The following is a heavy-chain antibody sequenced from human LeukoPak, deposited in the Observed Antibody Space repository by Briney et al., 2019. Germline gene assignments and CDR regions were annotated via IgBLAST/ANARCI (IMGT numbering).Heavy chain of an antibody. J-gene: IGHJ3*02. D-gene: IGHD5-24*01. CDR1: GGSISSSSYY. CDR3: ARDYAEMADAFDI. CDR2: IYYSGST. Sequence: SETLSLTCTVSGGSISSSSYYWGWIRQPPGKGLEWIGGIYYSGSTYYNPSLKSRVTISVDTSKNQFSLKLSSVTAADTAVYYCARDYAEMADAFDIWGQGTMVTVSS. V-gene: IGHV4-39*07.